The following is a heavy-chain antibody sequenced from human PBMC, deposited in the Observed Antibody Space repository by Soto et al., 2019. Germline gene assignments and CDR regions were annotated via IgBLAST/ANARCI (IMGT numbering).Heavy chain of an antibody. D-gene: IGHD4-4*01. CDR1: GFTFSSHN. Sequence: EVQLVESGGGLVKPGGSLRLSCAASGFTFSSHNMNWVRQAPGKGLEWISFISVSSGDIYYAESVKGRFTISRDNAKNSLYLQMNSLRAEDTAVYYCVRGGFSNYAGDYWGQGTLVTVSS. V-gene: IGHV3-21*01. J-gene: IGHJ4*02. CDR3: VRGGFSNYAGDY. CDR2: ISVSSGDI.